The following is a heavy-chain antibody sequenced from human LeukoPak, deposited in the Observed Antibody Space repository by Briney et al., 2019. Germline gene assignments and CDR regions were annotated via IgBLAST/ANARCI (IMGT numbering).Heavy chain of an antibody. V-gene: IGHV3-7*01. Sequence: PGRSLRLSCAASGFTFSSYAMHWVRQAPGKGLEWVANIKQDGSEKYYVDSVKGRFTISRDNAKNSLYLQMNSLRAEDTAVYYCARDLGGDYSDPAFDIWGQGTMVTVSS. CDR2: IKQDGSEK. D-gene: IGHD4-17*01. CDR3: ARDLGGDYSDPAFDI. CDR1: GFTFSSYA. J-gene: IGHJ3*02.